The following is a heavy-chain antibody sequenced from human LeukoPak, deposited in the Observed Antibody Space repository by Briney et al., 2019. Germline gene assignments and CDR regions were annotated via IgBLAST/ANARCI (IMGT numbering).Heavy chain of an antibody. CDR3: GKTTQYFYDSRGYPH. J-gene: IGHJ4*02. D-gene: IGHD3-22*01. Sequence: GGSLRLSCAASGFTFSGYSMNWVRQAPGKGLEWVANIKQDGSEKYYVDSVKGRFTISRDNAKNSLYLQMNSLRAEGTAVYYRGKTTQYFYDSRGYPHRGPGTLGTV. V-gene: IGHV3-7*01. CDR1: GFTFSGYS. CDR2: IKQDGSEK.